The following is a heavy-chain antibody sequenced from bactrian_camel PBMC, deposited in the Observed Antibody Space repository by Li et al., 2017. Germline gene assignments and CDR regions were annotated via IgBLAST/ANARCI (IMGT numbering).Heavy chain of an antibody. Sequence: HVQLVESGGGTVQAGGSLRLSCAASGYTISNYCVGWFRQAPGTERGGVAREGVAALDSHDTTTYADSVRGRFTISYDSAKNTLYLQMNSLKPEDTGMYYCAASAKCAALGLYATWGQGTQVTVS. J-gene: IGHJ4*01. CDR2: LDSHDTT. V-gene: IGHV3S57*01. D-gene: IGHD1*01. CDR3: AASAKCAALGLYAT. CDR1: GYTISNYC.